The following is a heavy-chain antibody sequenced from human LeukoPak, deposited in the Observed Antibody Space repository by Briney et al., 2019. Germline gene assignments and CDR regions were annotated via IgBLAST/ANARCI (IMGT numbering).Heavy chain of an antibody. CDR2: IYSGGST. Sequence: GGSLRLSCAASGFTVSSNYMSWVRQAPGKGLEWVSVIYSGGSTYYADSVKGRFTISRDNSKNTLYLQMNSLRAEDTAVYYCARDHYDSSGYPTTAEYFQHWGQGTLVTVSS. CDR3: ARDHYDSSGYPTTAEYFQH. D-gene: IGHD3-22*01. V-gene: IGHV3-53*01. CDR1: GFTVSSNY. J-gene: IGHJ1*01.